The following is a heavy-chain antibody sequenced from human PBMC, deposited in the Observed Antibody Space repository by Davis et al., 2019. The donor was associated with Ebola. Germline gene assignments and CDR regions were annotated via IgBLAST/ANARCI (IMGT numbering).Heavy chain of an antibody. CDR1: GFSFSSYW. J-gene: IGHJ5*02. CDR3: ARGRGIADFT. Sequence: GESLKISCAASGFSFSSYWMSWVRQAPGKGLEWVANIKQDGSEKYYVDSVKGRFTISRDNAKNSLYLQMNSLRAEDTAVYYCARGRGIADFTWGQGTLVTVSS. V-gene: IGHV3-7*01. D-gene: IGHD6-13*01. CDR2: IKQDGSEK.